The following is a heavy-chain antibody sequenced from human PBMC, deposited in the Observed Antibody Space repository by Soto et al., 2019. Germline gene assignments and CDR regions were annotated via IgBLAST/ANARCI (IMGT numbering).Heavy chain of an antibody. D-gene: IGHD3-16*01. CDR3: ARDQYDYVWGSYSGWFDP. V-gene: IGHV6-1*01. CDR1: GDSVSSNSAA. J-gene: IGHJ5*02. Sequence: LSLTCAISGDSVSSNSAAWNWIRQSPSRGLEWLGRTYYRSKWYNDYAVSVKSRITINPDTSKNQFSLQLNSVTPEDTAVYYCARDQYDYVWGSYSGWFDPWGQGTLVTV. CDR2: TYYRSKWYN.